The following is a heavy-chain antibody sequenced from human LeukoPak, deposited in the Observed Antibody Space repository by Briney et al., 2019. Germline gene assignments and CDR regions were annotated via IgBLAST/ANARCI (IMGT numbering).Heavy chain of an antibody. D-gene: IGHD3-10*01. CDR1: GYTFTSYD. CDR3: ARGLLGVRGVKLFY. J-gene: IGHJ4*02. CDR2: MNPNSGNT. Sequence: ASVKVSCKASGYTFTSYDINWVRQATGQGLEWMGWMNPNSGNTGYAQRFQGRVTMTRNTSINTAYMELSSLRSEDTAVYYCARGLLGVRGVKLFYWGQGTLVTVSS. V-gene: IGHV1-8*01.